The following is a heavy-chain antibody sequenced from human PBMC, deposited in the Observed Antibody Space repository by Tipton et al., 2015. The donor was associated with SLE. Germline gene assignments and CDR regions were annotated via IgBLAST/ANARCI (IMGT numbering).Heavy chain of an antibody. J-gene: IGHJ5*02. CDR3: ARGENWFDP. D-gene: IGHD3-16*01. V-gene: IGHV3-23*03. CDR2: IYSGGSST. CDR1: GFTFSSYA. Sequence: SLRLSCAASGFTFSSYAMSWVRQAPGKGLEWVSVIYSGGSSTYYADSVKGRFTISRDNSKNTLYLQMNSLRAEDTAVYYCARGENWFDPWGQGTLVTVSS.